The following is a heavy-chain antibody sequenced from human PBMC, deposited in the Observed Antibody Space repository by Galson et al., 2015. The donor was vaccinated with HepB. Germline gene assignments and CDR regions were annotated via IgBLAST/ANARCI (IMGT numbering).Heavy chain of an antibody. J-gene: IGHJ2*01. CDR2: ISSSSSYI. CDR1: GFTFSSYS. D-gene: IGHD4-23*01. Sequence: SLRLSCAASGFTFSSYSMNWVRRAPGKGLEWVSSISSSSSYIYYADSVKGRFTISRDNAKNSLYLQMNSLRAEDTAVYYCARDRAPYGGNFYWYFDLWGRGTLVTVSS. V-gene: IGHV3-21*01. CDR3: ARDRAPYGGNFYWYFDL.